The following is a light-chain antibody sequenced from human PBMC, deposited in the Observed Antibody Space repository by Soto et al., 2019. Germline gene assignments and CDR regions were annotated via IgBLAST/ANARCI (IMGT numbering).Light chain of an antibody. Sequence: DIQMTQSPSTLSASVGDRVTITCRASHSISIWLAWYQQKPGKAPKLLIYDASSLESGVPSRFSGSGSGTEFTLTISSLQPDDVATYCCQQYNSLLTFGPGTKVDFK. V-gene: IGKV1-5*01. CDR1: HSISIW. CDR3: QQYNSLLT. CDR2: DAS. J-gene: IGKJ3*01.